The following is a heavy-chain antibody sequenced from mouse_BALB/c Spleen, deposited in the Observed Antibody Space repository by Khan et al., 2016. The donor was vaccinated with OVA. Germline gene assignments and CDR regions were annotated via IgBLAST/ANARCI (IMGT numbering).Heavy chain of an antibody. J-gene: IGHJ2*01. Sequence: VQLKVSGPGLLKPSQSLSLPCPVTGYSITSAYAWNWIRQFPGNKLEWMAYIRYSGSTTYNPSLRSRIPIPRDTSKNHFFLPLNSVFTEDTATYYCASGRLLLRNPDYFDYWGQGTTLTVSS. CDR2: IRYSGST. CDR3: ASGRLLLRNPDYFDY. D-gene: IGHD1-1*01. CDR1: GYSITSAYA. V-gene: IGHV3-2*02.